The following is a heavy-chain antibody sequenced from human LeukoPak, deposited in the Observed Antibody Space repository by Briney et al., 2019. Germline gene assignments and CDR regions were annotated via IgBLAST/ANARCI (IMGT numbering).Heavy chain of an antibody. Sequence: GGSLRLSCAASGFTFNTYAMNWVRQAPGRGLGWVSAISGSGGITYYADSVKGRFTISRDNSKNTLYLQMNSLRAEDTAVYYCAKGTLYSGSSHFDSWGQGTLVTVSS. CDR3: AKGTLYSGSSHFDS. CDR2: ISGSGGIT. D-gene: IGHD1-26*01. V-gene: IGHV3-23*01. CDR1: GFTFNTYA. J-gene: IGHJ4*02.